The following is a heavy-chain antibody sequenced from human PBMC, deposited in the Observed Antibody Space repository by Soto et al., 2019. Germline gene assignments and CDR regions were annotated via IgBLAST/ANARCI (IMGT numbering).Heavy chain of an antibody. CDR1: GFSLATNGVG. D-gene: IGHD4-4*01. Sequence: QITLKESGPTLVKPTQTLTLTCSFSGFSLATNGVGVGWIRQPPGKALEWLALIFWNDDKRYNPSLKSRLSISKDTSKSQVALTMTNMDPVDTATYYCAHETNTVPRSFDYWGQGTMVTVSS. V-gene: IGHV2-5*01. CDR3: AHETNTVPRSFDY. CDR2: IFWNDDK. J-gene: IGHJ4*02.